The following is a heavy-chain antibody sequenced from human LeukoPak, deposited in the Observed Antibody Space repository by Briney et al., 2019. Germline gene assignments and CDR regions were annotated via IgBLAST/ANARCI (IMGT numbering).Heavy chain of an antibody. V-gene: IGHV3-53*01. CDR1: GFTVSSNY. Sequence: QSGGSLRLSCAASGFTVSSNYMSWVRQAPGKGLEWVSVIYSGGDTYSADSVKGRSTISRDNSKNTVYLQMNSLRAEDTAVYYCAREGGGDYGDYLRYWGQGTLVTVSS. D-gene: IGHD4-17*01. J-gene: IGHJ4*02. CDR3: AREGGGDYGDYLRY. CDR2: IYSGGDT.